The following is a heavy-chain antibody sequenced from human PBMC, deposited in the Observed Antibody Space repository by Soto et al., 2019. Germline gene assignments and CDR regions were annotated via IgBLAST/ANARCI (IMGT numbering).Heavy chain of an antibody. CDR2: IKQDGSEK. CDR1: GFTFSSYW. J-gene: IGHJ6*02. Sequence: GGSLRLSCAASGFTFSSYWMSWVRQAPGKGLEWVANIKQDGSEKYYVDSVKGRFTLSRDNAKNSLYLQMNSLRAEDTAVYYCARNSSGYYSPDYYYYYGMDVWGQGTTVTVSS. D-gene: IGHD3-22*01. CDR3: ARNSSGYYSPDYYYYYGMDV. V-gene: IGHV3-7*05.